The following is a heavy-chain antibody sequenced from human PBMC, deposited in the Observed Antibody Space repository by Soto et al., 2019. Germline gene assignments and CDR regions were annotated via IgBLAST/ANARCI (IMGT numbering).Heavy chain of an antibody. V-gene: IGHV4-4*07. J-gene: IGHJ4*02. D-gene: IGHD3-10*01. CDR3: SVGQGGFGEFSLDY. CDR2: IYSGGST. CDR1: GGSITTYY. Sequence: SETLSLTCTVSGGSITTYYWSWIRQPAGKGLEWIGRIYSGGSTNYNPSLRSRVTESVDMSKTQFSLKLSSVTAADTAVYYFSVGQGGFGEFSLDYWGQGTLVTVSS.